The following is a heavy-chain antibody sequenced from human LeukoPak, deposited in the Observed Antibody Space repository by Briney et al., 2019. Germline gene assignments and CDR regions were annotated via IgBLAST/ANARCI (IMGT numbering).Heavy chain of an antibody. CDR1: GFTFSSYA. J-gene: IGHJ5*02. D-gene: IGHD4-17*01. Sequence: PGGSLRLSCAASGFTFSSYAMSWVRQAPGKGLEWVSAINGSGGSTYYADSVKGRFTISRENSKNTLYLQMNSLRAEDTAVYYCAKGPYGDYVLSWFDPWGQGTLVTVSS. CDR3: AKGPYGDYVLSWFDP. CDR2: INGSGGST. V-gene: IGHV3-23*01.